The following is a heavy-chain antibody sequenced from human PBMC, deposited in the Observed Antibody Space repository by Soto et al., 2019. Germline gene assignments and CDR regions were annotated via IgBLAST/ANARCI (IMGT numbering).Heavy chain of an antibody. V-gene: IGHV1-69*13. CDR2: IIPIFGTA. CDR1: GGTFSSYS. CDR3: ARGLHYYYYGMDV. Sequence: SVKVSCKASGGTFSSYSISWVRQAPGQGLEWMGGIIPIFGTANYAQKFQGRVTITADESTSTAYMELSSLRSEDTAVYYCARGLHYYYYGMDVWGQGTTVTVSS. J-gene: IGHJ6*02. D-gene: IGHD4-17*01.